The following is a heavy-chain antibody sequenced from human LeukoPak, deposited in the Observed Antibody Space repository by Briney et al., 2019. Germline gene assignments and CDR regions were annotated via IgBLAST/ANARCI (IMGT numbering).Heavy chain of an antibody. Sequence: PGGSLRLSCAASGFTFSNYWMSWVRQAPGKGLEWVANVKQDGSEKYYVDSAKGRFTVSRDNSMNTLSLQRNSLRAEDTAVYYCAKLLDSGSYYKYDYWGQGTLVTVSS. CDR2: VKQDGSEK. J-gene: IGHJ4*02. V-gene: IGHV3-7*03. CDR1: GFTFSNYW. CDR3: AKLLDSGSYYKYDY. D-gene: IGHD3-10*01.